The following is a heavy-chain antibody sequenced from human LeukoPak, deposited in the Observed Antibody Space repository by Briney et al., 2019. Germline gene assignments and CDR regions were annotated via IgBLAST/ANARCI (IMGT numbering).Heavy chain of an antibody. J-gene: IGHJ4*02. CDR1: GGSISSSSYY. CDR3: ATRDIVVVVAASYYFDY. V-gene: IGHV4-39*01. CDR2: IYYSGST. D-gene: IGHD2-15*01. Sequence: SETLSLTCTVSGGSISSSSYYWGWIRQPPGKGLEWIGSIYYSGSTYYNPSLKSRVTISVDTSKNQFSLKLSSVTAADTAVYYCATRDIVVVVAASYYFDYWGQGTLVTVSS.